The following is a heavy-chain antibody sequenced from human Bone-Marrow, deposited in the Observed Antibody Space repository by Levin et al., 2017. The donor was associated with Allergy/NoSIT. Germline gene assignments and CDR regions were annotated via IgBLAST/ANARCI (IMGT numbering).Heavy chain of an antibody. CDR1: GASITRGGYY. CDR3: ARVSATWFDP. J-gene: IGHJ5*02. V-gene: IGHV4-31*03. CDR2: ISHSGTT. Sequence: RPSETLSLTCSVSGASITRGGYYWSWIRQHPGKGLEWIGYISHSGTTHYNPALKSRVALSIDSSKNQFSFNLTSVTAADTAVYYCARVSATWFDPWGRGALVTVSS.